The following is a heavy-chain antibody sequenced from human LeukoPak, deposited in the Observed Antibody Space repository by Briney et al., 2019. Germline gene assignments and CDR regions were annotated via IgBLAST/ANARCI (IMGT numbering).Heavy chain of an antibody. Sequence: GSLRLSCAASGFTFNIYAMSWVRLAPGKGLQWVASICGSAGCTYYADSVKGRFTISRDNSKDTLYLQMNSLGAEDTAIYYCARDRPNYHESNGHYYNRDGDHWGQGTLVTVSS. CDR1: GFTFNIYA. D-gene: IGHD3-22*01. J-gene: IGHJ5*02. CDR3: ARDRPNYHESNGHYYNRDGDH. CDR2: ICGSAGCT. V-gene: IGHV3-23*01.